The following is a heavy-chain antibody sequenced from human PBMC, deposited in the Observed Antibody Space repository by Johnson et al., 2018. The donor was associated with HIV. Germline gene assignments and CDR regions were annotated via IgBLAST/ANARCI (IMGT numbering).Heavy chain of an antibody. D-gene: IGHD6-13*01. CDR1: GFTVSNNY. V-gene: IGHV3-11*05. CDR3: AKEEGWDSREGAFDI. Sequence: QVQLVESGGGLVQPGGSLRLSCAASGFTVSNNYMSWVRQAPGKGLEWVPGISWTSANIGSAGSVKGRFTISRDNTKNSLYPQMNSLRAEDTAVYYCAKEEGWDSREGAFDIWGRGTMVTVSS. J-gene: IGHJ3*02. CDR2: ISWTSANI.